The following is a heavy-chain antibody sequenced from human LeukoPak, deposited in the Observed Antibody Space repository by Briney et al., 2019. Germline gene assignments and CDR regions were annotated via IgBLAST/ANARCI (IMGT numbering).Heavy chain of an antibody. CDR2: ISTDWSST. V-gene: IGHV3-74*01. J-gene: IGHJ3*02. Sequence: QPGGSLRLSCAASGFTFSSYWMHWVRQAPGKGLVWVSRISTDWSSTNSADSVKGRLTISRDNAKNTLYLQMNSLRAEDTAVYYCVREYSSSSGRAFDMWGQGTMVTVSP. CDR3: VREYSSSSGRAFDM. D-gene: IGHD6-6*01. CDR1: GFTFSSYW.